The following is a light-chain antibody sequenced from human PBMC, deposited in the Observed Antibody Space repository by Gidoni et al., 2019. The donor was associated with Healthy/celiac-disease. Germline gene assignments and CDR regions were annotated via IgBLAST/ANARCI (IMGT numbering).Light chain of an antibody. Sequence: DLQMPHSPSSLSASVGARVTITCRASQSISSYLNWYQQKPGKAPKLLIYAASSLKSGVPSRFSGSGSGTDFTLTSSSLQPEYFATYYCQQSYSTHRWTFGQGTKVEIK. CDR1: QSISSY. J-gene: IGKJ1*01. CDR3: QQSYSTHRWT. CDR2: AAS. V-gene: IGKV1-39*01.